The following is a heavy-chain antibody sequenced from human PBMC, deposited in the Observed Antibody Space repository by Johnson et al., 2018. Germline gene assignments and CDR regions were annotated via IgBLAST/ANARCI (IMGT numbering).Heavy chain of an antibody. CDR2: ISSSSSYI. CDR3: ARDEGRVSGTTYYYYYYGMDV. Sequence: EVQLVESGGGLVKPGGSLRLSCAASGFTFSSYSMNWVRQAPGKGLEWVSSISSSSSYIYYADSVKGRFTISRDNAKNSLYLQMNSLRAEDTAVYYCARDEGRVSGTTYYYYYYGMDVWGQGTTFTVSS. V-gene: IGHV3-21*01. J-gene: IGHJ6*02. CDR1: GFTFSSYS. D-gene: IGHD1-7*01.